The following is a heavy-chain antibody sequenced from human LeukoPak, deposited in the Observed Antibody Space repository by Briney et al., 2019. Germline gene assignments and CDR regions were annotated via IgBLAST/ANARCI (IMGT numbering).Heavy chain of an antibody. J-gene: IGHJ4*02. CDR3: ARLRRVPVAGPRHFDY. CDR1: GDSISSYY. D-gene: IGHD6-19*01. CDR2: INHSGST. V-gene: IGHV4-34*01. Sequence: SETLSLTCNVSGDSISSYYWSWIRQPPGKGLEWIGEINHSGSTNYNPSLKSRVTISVDTSKNQFSLKLSYVTAADTAVYYCARLRRVPVAGPRHFDYWGQGTLVTVSS.